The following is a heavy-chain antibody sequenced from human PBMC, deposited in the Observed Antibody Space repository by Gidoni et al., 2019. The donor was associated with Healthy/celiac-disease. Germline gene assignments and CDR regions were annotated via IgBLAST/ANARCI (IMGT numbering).Heavy chain of an antibody. Sequence: VQLVQSGAEVKKPGSSVKVSFKASGGTFSSYAHSWVRQAPGQGLEWMGGIIPIFGTANYAQKFQGRVTITADESTSTAYMELSSLRSEDTAVYYCARDMSMIVARYGMDVWGQGTTVTVSS. J-gene: IGHJ6*02. V-gene: IGHV1-69*01. CDR2: IIPIFGTA. CDR1: GGTFSSYA. D-gene: IGHD3-22*01. CDR3: ARDMSMIVARYGMDV.